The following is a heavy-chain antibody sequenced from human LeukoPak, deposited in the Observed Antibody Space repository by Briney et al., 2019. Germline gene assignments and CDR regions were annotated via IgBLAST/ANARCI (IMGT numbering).Heavy chain of an antibody. V-gene: IGHV4-59*01. J-gene: IGHJ4*02. CDR1: GGSISSYY. CDR3: ARVTGYVVEDYFDY. CDR2: IYYSGST. D-gene: IGHD2-15*01. Sequence: SETLSLTCSVSGGSISSYYWSWIRQPPGKGLEWIGYIYYSGSTYYNPSLKSRVTIPVDTSKNQFSLRLSSVTAADTAVYYCARVTGYVVEDYFDYWGQGTLVTVSS.